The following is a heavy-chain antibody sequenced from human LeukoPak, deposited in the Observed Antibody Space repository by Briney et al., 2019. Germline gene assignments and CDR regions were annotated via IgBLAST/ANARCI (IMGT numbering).Heavy chain of an antibody. D-gene: IGHD3-16*01. Sequence: GGSLRLSCAASGFTFRTYWMHWVRQTPGKGLVWVSRINSDGGTTHYADSVKGRFTISRDNAKNTLYLQMNSLRAEDTAVYYCARRGDYADYWGQGTLVTVSS. CDR3: ARRGDYADY. CDR2: INSDGGTT. CDR1: GFTFRTYW. J-gene: IGHJ4*02. V-gene: IGHV3-74*01.